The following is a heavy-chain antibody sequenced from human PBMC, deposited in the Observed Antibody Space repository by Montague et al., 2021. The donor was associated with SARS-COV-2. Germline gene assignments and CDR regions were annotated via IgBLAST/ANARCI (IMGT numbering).Heavy chain of an antibody. CDR1: GGSIRGDNYY. Sequence: TLSLTCTVSGGSIRGDNYYWTWIRQHPGKGLEWIAYIYYTGSTXYNPSLQSRLRTSLDTSKNQFSLTLTSVTAADTAIYYCARNRGWGSRGAGYIDLWGRGTLVTVSS. D-gene: IGHD7-27*01. CDR3: ARNRGWGSRGAGYIDL. CDR2: IYYTGST. V-gene: IGHV4-31*03. J-gene: IGHJ2*01.